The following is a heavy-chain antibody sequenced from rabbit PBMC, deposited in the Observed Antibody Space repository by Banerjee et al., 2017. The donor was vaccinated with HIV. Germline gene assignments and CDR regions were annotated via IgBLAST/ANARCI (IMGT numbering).Heavy chain of an antibody. D-gene: IGHD1-1*01. CDR3: ARDFASSSGYYRYGMDL. CDR2: IYTGSGST. CDR1: GFSFSSNYY. Sequence: QEQLEESGGDLVKPEGSLTLTCTASGFSFSSNYYMCWVRQAPGKGLEWIGCIYTGSGSTYYASWVNGRFTISKTSSTTVTLQMTSLTAADTATYFCARDFASSSGYYRYGMDLWGQGTLVTVS. J-gene: IGHJ6*01. V-gene: IGHV1S45*01.